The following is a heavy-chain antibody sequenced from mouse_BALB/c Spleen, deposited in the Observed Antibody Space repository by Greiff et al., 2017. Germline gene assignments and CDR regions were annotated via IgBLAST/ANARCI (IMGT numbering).Heavy chain of an antibody. V-gene: IGHV1-69*01. D-gene: IGHD3-1*01. CDR3: AREGGSDAWFAY. Sequence: QVQLQQPGAELVMPGASVKMSCKASGYTFTDYWMHWVKQRPGQGLEWIGAIDTSDSYTSYNQKFKGKATLTVDESSSTAYMQLSSLTSEDSAVYYCAREGGSDAWFAYWGQGTLVTVSA. CDR2: IDTSDSYT. CDR1: GYTFTDYW. J-gene: IGHJ3*01.